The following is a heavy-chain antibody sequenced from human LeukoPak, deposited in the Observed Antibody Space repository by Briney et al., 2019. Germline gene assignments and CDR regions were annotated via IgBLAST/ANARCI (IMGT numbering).Heavy chain of an antibody. V-gene: IGHV3-43*01. CDR3: AKEGGTTSGGFDY. J-gene: IGHJ4*02. CDR1: GFTFDDYT. CDR2: ISWDGGST. D-gene: IGHD1-26*01. Sequence: PGGSLRLSCAASGFTFDDYTMHWVRQAPGKGLEWVSLISWDGGSTYYADSVKGRFTISRDNSKNSLYLQMNSLRTEDTALYYCAKEGGTTSGGFDYWGQGTLVTVSS.